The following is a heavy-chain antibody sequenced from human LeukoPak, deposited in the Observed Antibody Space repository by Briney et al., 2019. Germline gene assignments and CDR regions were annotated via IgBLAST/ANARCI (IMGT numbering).Heavy chain of an antibody. J-gene: IGHJ6*02. Sequence: SETLSLTCAVYGGSFSGYYWSWIRQPPGKGLEWIGEINHSGSTNYNPSLKSRVTISVDTSKNQFSLKLSSVTSADTAVYYCAKSPKVLRFLEWLPEYYYYGMDVWGQGTTVTVSS. D-gene: IGHD3-3*01. CDR2: INHSGST. CDR1: GGSFSGYY. CDR3: AKSPKVLRFLEWLPEYYYYGMDV. V-gene: IGHV4-34*01.